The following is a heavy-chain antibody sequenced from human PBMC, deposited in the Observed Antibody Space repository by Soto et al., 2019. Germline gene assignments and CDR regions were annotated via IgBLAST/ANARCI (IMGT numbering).Heavy chain of an antibody. Sequence: QVQLQESAPGLVKPSQTLSLSCSVSGGPISTPGYYWSWIRQSPEKGLVWMGYIHHTGSTKHNPYLRRRLSMSVDKSNNKFALKLISVTAADTAVYFCATGQTAATGRFGELEYRGQGTQVTVP. J-gene: IGHJ4*02. CDR3: ATGQTAATGRFGELEY. CDR1: GGPISTPGYY. CDR2: IHHTGST. D-gene: IGHD3-10*01. V-gene: IGHV4-31*03.